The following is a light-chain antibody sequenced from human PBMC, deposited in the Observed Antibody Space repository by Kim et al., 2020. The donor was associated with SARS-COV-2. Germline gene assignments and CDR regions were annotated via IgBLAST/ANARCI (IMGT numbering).Light chain of an antibody. CDR2: KAS. J-gene: IGKJ4*01. V-gene: IGKV1-5*03. Sequence: DIQMTQCPSTLSASVGDRVNITCRASQSIVVWLAWYQQKPGKAPKLVIYKASSLESGVPSRFSGSGSGTEFTLTINSLHPDDLGTYFCQQYSNYPLTFGGGTKLEI. CDR3: QQYSNYPLT. CDR1: QSIVVW.